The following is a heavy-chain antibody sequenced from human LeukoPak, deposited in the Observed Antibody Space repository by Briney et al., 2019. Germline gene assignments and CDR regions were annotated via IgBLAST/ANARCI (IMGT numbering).Heavy chain of an antibody. D-gene: IGHD1-26*01. CDR2: ISAYNGNT. CDR3: ASDLLIVGATTIDY. V-gene: IGHV1-18*01. CDR1: GYTFTSYG. J-gene: IGHJ4*02. Sequence: ASVKVSCKASGYTFTSYGISWVRQAPGQGLEWMGWISAYNGNTNYAQKHQGRVTMTTDTSTSTAYMELRSLRSDDTAVYYCASDLLIVGATTIDYWGQGTLVTVSS.